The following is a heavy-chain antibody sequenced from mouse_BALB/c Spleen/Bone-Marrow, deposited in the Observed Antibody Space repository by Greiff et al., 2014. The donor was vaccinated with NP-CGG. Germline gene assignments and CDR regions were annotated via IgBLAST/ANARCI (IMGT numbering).Heavy chain of an antibody. CDR2: ISNLAYSI. CDR1: GFTFSDYG. Sequence: DVMLVESGGALVQPGGSRKLSCAASGFTFSDYGMAWVRQAPGKGPEWVAFISNLAYSIYYTDTVTGRFTISRENAKNTLYLEMSSLRSEGTAMYYCARETTRGAMDYWGQGTSVTVSS. V-gene: IGHV5-15*02. J-gene: IGHJ4*01. D-gene: IGHD2-1*01. CDR3: ARETTRGAMDY.